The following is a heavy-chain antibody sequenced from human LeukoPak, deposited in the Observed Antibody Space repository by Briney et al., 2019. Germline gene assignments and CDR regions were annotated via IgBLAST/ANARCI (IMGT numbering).Heavy chain of an antibody. CDR1: GFTFSSYG. CDR2: IRYDGSNG. Sequence: GGSLRLSCAASGFTFSSYGMHWVRQAPGKGLEWVAFIRYDGSNGYYADSVKGRFTISRDNSKNTLYLQMNSLRAEDTAVYYCAKSDSYGDYENFDYWGQGTLVTVSS. CDR3: AKSDSYGDYENFDY. D-gene: IGHD4-17*01. V-gene: IGHV3-30*02. J-gene: IGHJ4*02.